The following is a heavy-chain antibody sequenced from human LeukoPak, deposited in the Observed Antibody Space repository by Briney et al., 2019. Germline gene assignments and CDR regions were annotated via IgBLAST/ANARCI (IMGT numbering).Heavy chain of an antibody. J-gene: IGHJ1*01. CDR1: GFTFSSYA. CDR3: AKDASGSYWGYFQH. Sequence: PGGSLRLSCAASGFTFSSYAMHWVRQAPGKGLEWVAVISYDGSNKYYADSVKGRFTISRDNAKNSLYLQMNSLRAEDMALYYCAKDASGSYWGYFQHWGQGTLVTVSS. V-gene: IGHV3-30-3*01. CDR2: ISYDGSNK. D-gene: IGHD1-26*01.